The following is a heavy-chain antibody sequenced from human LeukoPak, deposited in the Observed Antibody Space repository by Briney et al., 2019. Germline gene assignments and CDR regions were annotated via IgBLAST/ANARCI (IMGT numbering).Heavy chain of an antibody. V-gene: IGHV1-18*01. J-gene: IGHJ4*02. CDR1: GYTFTSYG. CDR2: ISAYNGNT. CDR3: ARDHYYDFWSGYSYYFDY. Sequence: ASVKVSCKASGYTFTSYGISWVRQAPGQGLEWMGWISAYNGNTNYAQKLQGRATMTTDTSTSTAYMELRSLRSDDTAVYYCARDHYYDFWSGYSYYFDYWGQGTLVTVSS. D-gene: IGHD3-3*01.